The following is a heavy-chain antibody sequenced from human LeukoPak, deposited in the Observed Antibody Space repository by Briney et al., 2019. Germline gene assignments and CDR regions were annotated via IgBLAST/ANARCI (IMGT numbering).Heavy chain of an antibody. CDR3: VRASGRDGGVYVKFDY. Sequence: GGSLRLSCAASGFTFSDCWMHWVRQAPGKGLVWVSRITSDGSSTNCADSVKGRFTISRDNGKNTLYLQMNNLRAEDTAVYYCVRASGRDGGVYVKFDYGGQGPLVTVSS. V-gene: IGHV3-74*01. D-gene: IGHD3-16*01. CDR1: GFTFSDCW. J-gene: IGHJ4*02. CDR2: ITSDGSST.